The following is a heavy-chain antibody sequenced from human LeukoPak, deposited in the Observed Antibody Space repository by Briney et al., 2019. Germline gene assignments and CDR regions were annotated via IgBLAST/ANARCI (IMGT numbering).Heavy chain of an antibody. CDR1: GGSLSSSSYY. V-gene: IGHV4-39*07. J-gene: IGHJ5*01. D-gene: IGHD3-3*01. Sequence: SGTLSLTCNVSGGSLSSSSYYWGWIRQPPGKGLEWIGRIYYSGSTYYKPSLKSRVTISVDTSNNQFSTELSSVTAAGPTVYYGARAYKRGSPSYYDVWSGYYTPNNWFDSWGQGTLVTVSS. CDR3: ARAYKRGSPSYYDVWSGYYTPNNWFDS. CDR2: IYYSGST.